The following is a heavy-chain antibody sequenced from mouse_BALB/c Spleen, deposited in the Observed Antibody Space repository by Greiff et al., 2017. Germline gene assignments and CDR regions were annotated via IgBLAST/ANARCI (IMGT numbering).Heavy chain of an antibody. V-gene: IGHV5-17*02. CDR3: ARGDYYGYSDY. Sequence: EVMLVESGGGLVQPGGSRKLSCAASGFTFSSFGMHWVRQAPEKGLEWVAYISSGSSTIYYADTVKGRFTISRDNPKNTLFLQMTSLRSEDTAMYYCARGDYYGYSDYWGQGTTLTVSS. J-gene: IGHJ2*01. D-gene: IGHD1-1*01. CDR2: ISSGSSTI. CDR1: GFTFSSFG.